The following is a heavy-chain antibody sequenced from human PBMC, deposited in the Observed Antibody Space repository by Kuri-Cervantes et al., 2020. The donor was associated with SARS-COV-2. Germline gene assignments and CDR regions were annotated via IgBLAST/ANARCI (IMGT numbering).Heavy chain of an antibody. CDR2: IYYSGSA. CDR1: GGSINGGGHF. J-gene: IGHJ3*02. D-gene: IGHD3-10*02. Sequence: SETLSLTCAVSGGSINGGGHFWNWIRQHPGKGLEWIGYIYYSGSAYYNRSLKSRVTMSVDTSKNQFSLKLGSVTAADTAIYYCAGQKLFDGAFEMWGQGTMVTVSS. CDR3: AGQKLFDGAFEM. V-gene: IGHV4-31*02.